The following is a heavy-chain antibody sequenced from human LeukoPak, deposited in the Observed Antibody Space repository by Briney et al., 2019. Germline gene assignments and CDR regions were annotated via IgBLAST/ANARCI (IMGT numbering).Heavy chain of an antibody. CDR1: GYTFTSYG. Sequence: ASVKVSCKASGYTFTSYGITWVRQAPGQGLEWMGWSSPYNGNTNYAQKLQGRVTMTTDTSTSTAYMELRSLRSDDTAVYYCARVAPRIAARPEDYWGQGTLVTVSS. CDR2: SSPYNGNT. D-gene: IGHD6-6*01. CDR3: ARVAPRIAARPEDY. V-gene: IGHV1-18*01. J-gene: IGHJ4*02.